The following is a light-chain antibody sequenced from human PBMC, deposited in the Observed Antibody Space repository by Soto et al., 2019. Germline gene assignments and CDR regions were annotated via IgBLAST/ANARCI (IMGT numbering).Light chain of an antibody. J-gene: IGLJ2*01. Sequence: QSVLTQPASVSGSPGQSITISCTGSSSDVGGYNHVSWYQQDPGKAPKLMVYDVNNRPSGVSSRFSGSKSGNTASLTISGLQAEDEADYYCSSYTSSSTLVVFGGGTQLTVL. CDR2: DVN. V-gene: IGLV2-14*01. CDR3: SSYTSSSTLVV. CDR1: SSDVGGYNH.